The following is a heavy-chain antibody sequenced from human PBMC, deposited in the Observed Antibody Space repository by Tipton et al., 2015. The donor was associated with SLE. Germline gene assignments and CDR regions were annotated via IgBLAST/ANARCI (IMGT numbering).Heavy chain of an antibody. CDR1: GGSISSGGYY. CDR3: ARVAVAAAGLGY. V-gene: IGHV4-31*02. J-gene: IGHJ4*02. CDR2: IYYSGST. D-gene: IGHD6-13*01. Sequence: LRLSCTVSGGSISSGGYYWSWIRQHPGKGLEWIGYIYYSGSTYYNPSLKSRVTISVDTSKNQFSLKLSSVTAADTAVYYCARVAVAAAGLGYWGQGPLVTVSS.